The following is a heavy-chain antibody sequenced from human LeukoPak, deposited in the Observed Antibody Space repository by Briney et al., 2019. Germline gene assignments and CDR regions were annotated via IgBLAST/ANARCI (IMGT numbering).Heavy chain of an antibody. CDR3: ARGYCSSTSCYEGDY. V-gene: IGHV4-34*01. J-gene: IGHJ4*02. D-gene: IGHD2-2*01. CDR1: GGSFSGYY. CDR2: INHSGST. Sequence: SETLSPTCAVYGGSFSGYYWSWIRQPPGKGLEWIGEINHSGSTNYNPSLKSRVAISVDTSKNQLSLKLSSVTAADTAVYYCARGYCSSTSCYEGDYWGQGTLVTVSS.